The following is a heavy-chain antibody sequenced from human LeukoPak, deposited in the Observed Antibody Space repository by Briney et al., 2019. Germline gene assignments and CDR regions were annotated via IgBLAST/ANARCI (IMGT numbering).Heavy chain of an antibody. CDR2: ISYSGST. J-gene: IGHJ6*03. D-gene: IGHD5-24*01. V-gene: IGHV4-39*07. Sequence: PSETLSLTCTVSGGSISSSTYYWGWIRQPPGRGLEWIGSISYSGSTYYNPSLKSRVAISVDTSKNQFSLRLSSVTTADTAVYYCARNYNRFYYYMDVWGKGTTVTVSS. CDR1: GGSISSSTYY. CDR3: ARNYNRFYYYMDV.